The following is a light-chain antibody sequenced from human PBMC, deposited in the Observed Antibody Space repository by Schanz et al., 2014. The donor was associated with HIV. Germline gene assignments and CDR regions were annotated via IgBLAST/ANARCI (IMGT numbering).Light chain of an antibody. CDR1: QSVSSY. Sequence: EIVLTQSPATLSLSPGERATLSCRASQSVSSYLAWYQQKPGQAPRLLIYGAFSRAPGIPDRFSGSGSGTDFTLTVSRLEPEDFAVYYCQHYGTSFTFGPGTKVDIK. CDR3: QHYGTSFT. J-gene: IGKJ3*01. CDR2: GAF. V-gene: IGKV3-20*01.